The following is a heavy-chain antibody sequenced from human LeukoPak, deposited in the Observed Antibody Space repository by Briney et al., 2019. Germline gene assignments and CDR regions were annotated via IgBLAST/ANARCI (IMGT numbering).Heavy chain of an antibody. Sequence: ASVKVSCMASGGTFSSYAISWVRQAPGQGLEWMGGIIPISGTANYAQKFQGRVTITADESTSTAYMELSSLRSEDTAVYYCARGNVDTAMAKSMGAFDIWGQGTMVTVSS. D-gene: IGHD5-18*01. J-gene: IGHJ3*02. V-gene: IGHV1-69*13. CDR3: ARGNVDTAMAKSMGAFDI. CDR2: IIPISGTA. CDR1: GGTFSSYA.